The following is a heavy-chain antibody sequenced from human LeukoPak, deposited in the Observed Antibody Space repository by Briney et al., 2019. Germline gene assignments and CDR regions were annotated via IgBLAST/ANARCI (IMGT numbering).Heavy chain of an antibody. CDR3: ARHVQDTTMVTPLYYFDY. CDR2: IYYSGST. D-gene: IGHD5-18*01. CDR1: GGSISSYY. Sequence: PSEPLSLTCTVSGGSISSYYWSWLRQPPGKGLEWIGYIYYSGSTNYNPPFKSRVTISVDTSKNQFSLKLTSVTAADAAVYYCARHVQDTTMVTPLYYFDYWGQGTLVTVSS. V-gene: IGHV4-59*08. J-gene: IGHJ4*02.